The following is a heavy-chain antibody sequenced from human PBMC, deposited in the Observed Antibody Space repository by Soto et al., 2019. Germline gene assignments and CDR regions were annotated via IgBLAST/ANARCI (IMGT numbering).Heavy chain of an antibody. CDR1: GFTFSSYA. CDR3: AKDSEGHYGSGSYYDFDY. CDR2: ISGSGGST. D-gene: IGHD3-10*01. V-gene: IGHV3-23*01. J-gene: IGHJ4*02. Sequence: GGSLRLSCAASGFTFSSYAMSWVRQAPGKGLEWVSAISGSGGSTYYADSVKGRFTISRDNSKNTLYLQMNSLRAEDTAVYYCAKDSEGHYGSGSYYDFDYWGQGTLVTVSS.